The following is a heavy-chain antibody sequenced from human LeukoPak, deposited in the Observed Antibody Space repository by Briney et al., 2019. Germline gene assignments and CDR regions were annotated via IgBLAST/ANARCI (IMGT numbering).Heavy chain of an antibody. Sequence: GASVKVSCKASGYTLTSYYMHWVRQAPGQGLEWMGIINPSGGSTSYAQKFQGRVTMTRDTSTSTVYMELSSLRSEDTAVYYCARARGRFGDFDYWGQGTLVTVSS. CDR1: GYTLTSYY. D-gene: IGHD3-3*01. CDR2: INPSGGST. CDR3: ARARGRFGDFDY. V-gene: IGHV1-46*01. J-gene: IGHJ4*02.